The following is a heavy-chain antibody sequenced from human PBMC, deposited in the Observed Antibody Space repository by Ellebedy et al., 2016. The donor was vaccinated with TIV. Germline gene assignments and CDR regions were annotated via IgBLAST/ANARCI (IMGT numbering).Heavy chain of an antibody. CDR2: ISGYNGHT. J-gene: IGHJ4*02. CDR3: ARDRPTILTGYYSDY. Sequence: APVKVSCKASGYSFINYGVSWVRQAPGQGLEWLGWISGYNGHTNYAQKFQGRVTMTTDPSTNTAYMEVRSLRSDDTAVYYCARDRPTILTGYYSDYWGQGTLVTVSS. V-gene: IGHV1-18*01. D-gene: IGHD3-9*01. CDR1: GYSFINYG.